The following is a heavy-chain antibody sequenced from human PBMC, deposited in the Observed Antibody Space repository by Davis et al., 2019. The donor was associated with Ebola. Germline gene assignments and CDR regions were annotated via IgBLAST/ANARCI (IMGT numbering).Heavy chain of an antibody. V-gene: IGHV3-74*01. CDR3: ARVTLAASGPPRSGLGH. CDR1: GFTLSSYW. D-gene: IGHD6-13*01. CDR2: INSDGSST. Sequence: HTGGSLRLSCAASGFTLSSYWVHWVRQAPGKGLVWVSRINSDGSSTSYADSVKGRFTISRDNAKNTLYLQMNSLRAEDTAVYYCARVTLAASGPPRSGLGHWGRGTLVTVSS. J-gene: IGHJ4*02.